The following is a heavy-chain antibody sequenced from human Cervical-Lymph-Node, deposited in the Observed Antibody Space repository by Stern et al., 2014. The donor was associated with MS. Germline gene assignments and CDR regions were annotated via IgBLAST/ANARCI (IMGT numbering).Heavy chain of an antibody. CDR3: ARDLATDILVVPAAPGAFDV. Sequence: EMKLVESGGGLVQPGGSLRLSCAASGFNFRTYWMSWVRQVPGKGLQWVANMNQDGSERTYVESVKGRFTVSRDNDKSSLFLLMNSLRAEDTAVYFCARDLATDILVVPAAPGAFDVWGQGTGVTVSS. V-gene: IGHV3-7*01. D-gene: IGHD2-2*01. CDR1: GFNFRTYW. J-gene: IGHJ3*01. CDR2: MNQDGSER.